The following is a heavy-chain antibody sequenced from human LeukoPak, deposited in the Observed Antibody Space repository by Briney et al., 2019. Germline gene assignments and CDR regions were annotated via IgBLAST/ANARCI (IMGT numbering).Heavy chain of an antibody. D-gene: IGHD1-7*01. V-gene: IGHV1-18*01. CDR1: GYTFTSYG. Sequence: ASVKVSCKASGYTFTSYGISWVRQAPGQGREWMGWISAYNGNTNYAQKLQGRVTMTTDTSTSTAYMELRSLRSDDTAVYYSARDLELKTTFDYWGQGTLVTVSS. CDR3: ARDLELKTTFDY. J-gene: IGHJ4*02. CDR2: ISAYNGNT.